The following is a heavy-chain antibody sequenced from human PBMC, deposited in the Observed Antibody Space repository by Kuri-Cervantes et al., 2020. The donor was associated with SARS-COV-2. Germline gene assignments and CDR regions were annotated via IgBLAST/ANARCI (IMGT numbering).Heavy chain of an antibody. Sequence: SVKVSCKASGGPFSSYAISWVRQAPGQGLEWMGRIIPIFGTANYAQKFQGRVTITADESTSTAYMELSSLRSEDTAVYYCARDQVSAAAGTGGSDYWGQGTLVTVSS. CDR2: IIPIFGTA. CDR3: ARDQVSAAAGTGGSDY. CDR1: GGPFSSYA. J-gene: IGHJ4*02. D-gene: IGHD6-13*01. V-gene: IGHV1-69*13.